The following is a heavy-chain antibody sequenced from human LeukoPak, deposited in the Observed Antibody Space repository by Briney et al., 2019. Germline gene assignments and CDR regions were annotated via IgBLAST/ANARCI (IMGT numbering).Heavy chain of an antibody. CDR1: GFTFSSYS. J-gene: IGHJ4*02. CDR3: ARDLYSSSPLFDY. D-gene: IGHD6-13*01. V-gene: IGHV3-21*01. CDR2: ISSSSSYI. Sequence: GGSLRLSCAASGFTFSSYSMNWVRQAPGKGLEWVSSISSSSSYIYYADSVKGRFTISGDNAKNSLYLEMNSLRAEDTAVYYCARDLYSSSPLFDYWGQGTLVTVSS.